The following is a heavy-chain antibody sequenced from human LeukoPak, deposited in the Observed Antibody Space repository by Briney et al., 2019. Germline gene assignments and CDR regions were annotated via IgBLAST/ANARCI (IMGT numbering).Heavy chain of an antibody. CDR2: ISDTGRRT. D-gene: IGHD3-16*02. V-gene: IGHV3-23*01. J-gene: IGHJ4*02. CDR3: ARHDSFIPY. CDR1: VFTFNDYA. Sequence: GGSLRLSCAASVFTFNDYAMSWVRQAAGKGLEWVAGISDTGRRTYYTDSVKGRFTISRDDSKKTVSLQMNTLRAEDTAIYFCARHDSFIPYWGQGTLVTVSS.